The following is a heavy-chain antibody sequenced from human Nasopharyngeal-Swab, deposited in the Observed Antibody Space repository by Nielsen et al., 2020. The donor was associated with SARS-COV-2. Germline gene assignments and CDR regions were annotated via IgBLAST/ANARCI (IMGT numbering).Heavy chain of an antibody. D-gene: IGHD7-27*01. CDR3: ARDFDKTGD. CDR2: INNDGSRT. Sequence: GESLKISCTLSGFTYSDSWIHWVRQAPGKGLVWVSRINNDGSRTGYADSVKGRFTISRDNAKNTVYLQMNGLRAEDAAVYYCARDFDKTGDWGQGTLVTVSS. J-gene: IGHJ4*02. V-gene: IGHV3-74*01. CDR1: GFTYSDSW.